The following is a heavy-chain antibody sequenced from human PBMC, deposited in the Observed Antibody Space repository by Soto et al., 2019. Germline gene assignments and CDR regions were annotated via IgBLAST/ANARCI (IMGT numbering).Heavy chain of an antibody. Sequence: GGSLRLSCAASGFTFSIYGMHWVRQSPGKGLEWVAFISYDGSNKYYADSVKGRFTISRDNSKNTLYLQMNSLRAEDTAVYYCARDRPVSVYAISGQGTIVIV. J-gene: IGHJ3*02. V-gene: IGHV3-30*03. D-gene: IGHD3-3*01. CDR1: GFTFSIYG. CDR3: ARDRPVSVYAI. CDR2: ISYDGSNK.